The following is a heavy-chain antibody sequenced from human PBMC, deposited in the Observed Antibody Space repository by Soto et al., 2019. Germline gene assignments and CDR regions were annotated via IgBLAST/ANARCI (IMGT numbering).Heavy chain of an antibody. Sequence: EVQLLESGGGLVQPGGSLRLSCKASGFMFNYYVMSWVRQAPGKGLEWVSPMSDNGDSVKGRFTISRDNYKNTLYLQMTSLRDEDTAVYYCAKSLYYYDRNREGAFDAWGHGTEVIVSS. CDR3: AKSLYYYDRNREGAFDA. D-gene: IGHD3-22*01. V-gene: IGHV3-23*01. CDR2: MSDNG. CDR1: GFMFNYYV. J-gene: IGHJ3*01.